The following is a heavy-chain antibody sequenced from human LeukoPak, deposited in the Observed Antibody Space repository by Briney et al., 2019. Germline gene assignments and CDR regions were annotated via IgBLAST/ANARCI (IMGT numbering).Heavy chain of an antibody. CDR3: ARVHLRIAAAVNQYFQH. Sequence: PGGSLRLSCAASGFTFSSYALHWVRQAPGKGLEWVALISYDGSNRNYADSVRGRFTISRDSSKNTLYLQMNSLRADDTAVYYCARVHLRIAAAVNQYFQHWGQGTLVTVSS. CDR1: GFTFSSYA. V-gene: IGHV3-30-3*01. D-gene: IGHD6-13*01. CDR2: ISYDGSNR. J-gene: IGHJ1*01.